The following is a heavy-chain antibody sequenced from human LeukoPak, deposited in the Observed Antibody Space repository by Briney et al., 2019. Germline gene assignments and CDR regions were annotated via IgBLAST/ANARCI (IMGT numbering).Heavy chain of an antibody. CDR2: IKQDGSEK. V-gene: IGHV3-7*03. J-gene: IGHJ4*02. D-gene: IGHD4-17*01. Sequence: GGSLRLSCAASGFTFSSYWMSWVRQAPGKGLEWVANIKQDGSEKYYVDSVKGRFTISRDSAKNSLYLQMNSLRAEDTAVYYCARGYYGDQYYFDYWGQGTLVTVSS. CDR3: ARGYYGDQYYFDY. CDR1: GFTFSSYW.